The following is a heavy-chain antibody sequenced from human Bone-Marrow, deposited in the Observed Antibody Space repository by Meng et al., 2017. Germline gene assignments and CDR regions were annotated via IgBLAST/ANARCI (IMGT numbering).Heavy chain of an antibody. CDR2: INHSGST. J-gene: IGHJ4*02. CDR3: ARRPYYYASGSPFDS. Sequence: GSLRLSCAVYGGSFSGYYWSWIRQPPGKGLEWIGEINHSGSTNYNPSLKSRVTISVDTSKNQFSLKLRSVTAADTAVHYCARRPYYYASGSPFDSWGQGTLVTVSS. CDR1: GGSFSGYY. D-gene: IGHD3-10*01. V-gene: IGHV4-34*01.